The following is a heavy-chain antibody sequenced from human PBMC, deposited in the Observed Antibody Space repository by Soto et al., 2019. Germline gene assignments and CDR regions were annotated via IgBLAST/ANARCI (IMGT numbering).Heavy chain of an antibody. CDR3: ARARRLENWFDT. Sequence: SETLSLTCAVSGGSINSGGYSWSWIRQPPGKGLECIGYIDHSGSTYYNPSRKHFSLNLTPVTAADTASYFCARARRLENWFDTWGPGIQVTVSS. D-gene: IGHD5-12*01. J-gene: IGHJ5*02. CDR2: IDHSGST. CDR1: GGSINSGGYS. V-gene: IGHV4-30-2*01.